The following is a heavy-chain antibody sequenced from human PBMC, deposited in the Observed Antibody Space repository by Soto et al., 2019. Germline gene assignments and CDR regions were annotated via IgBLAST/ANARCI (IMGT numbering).Heavy chain of an antibody. D-gene: IGHD3-3*01. CDR2: ISGSGGTT. CDR3: AKDSWAIFGVPAGEYYAMDV. Sequence: EVQLLESGGAPVQSGGSLRLSCVASGFTFENYAMSWVRQVPGKGLEWVSAISGSGGTTYYSDSVKGRFTISRDNSKNTVYLQMNDLRVEDAAEYFCAKDSWAIFGVPAGEYYAMDVWGQGTTVTVSS. J-gene: IGHJ6*02. CDR1: GFTFENYA. V-gene: IGHV3-23*01.